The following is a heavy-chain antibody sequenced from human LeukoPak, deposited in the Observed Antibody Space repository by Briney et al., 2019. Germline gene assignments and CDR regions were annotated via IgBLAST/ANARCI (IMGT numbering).Heavy chain of an antibody. CDR1: GYTFTGYY. CDR3: ASVTPLPRSYCSSTSCYGAFDI. Sequence: ASVKVSCKASGYTFTGYYMHWVRQAPGQGLEWMGWINPNSGGTNYAQKFQGRVTMTRDTSISTAYMELSRLRSDDTAVYYCASVTPLPRSYCSSTSCYGAFDIWGQGTMVTVSS. J-gene: IGHJ3*02. D-gene: IGHD2-2*01. V-gene: IGHV1-2*02. CDR2: INPNSGGT.